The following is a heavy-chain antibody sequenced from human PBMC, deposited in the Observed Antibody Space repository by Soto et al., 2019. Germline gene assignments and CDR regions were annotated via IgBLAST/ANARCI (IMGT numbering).Heavy chain of an antibody. CDR1: GGSINSNNYY. Sequence: SETLSLTCTVSGGSINSNNYYWAWIRQPPGKGLAWIASIYYDGSTYYNPSLKSRVSISVDTSKNHFSLKLSSATAADTAVYYCAKVAVAATRHTDFDSWGQGTLVTVSS. CDR2: IYYDGST. CDR3: AKVAVAATRHTDFDS. D-gene: IGHD2-15*01. J-gene: IGHJ4*02. V-gene: IGHV4-39*02.